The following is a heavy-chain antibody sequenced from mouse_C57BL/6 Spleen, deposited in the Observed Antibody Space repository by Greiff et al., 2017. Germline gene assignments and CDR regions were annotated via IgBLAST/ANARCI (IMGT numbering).Heavy chain of an antibody. CDR2: IHPNYGTT. CDR3: ARSGMGNRSFDY. J-gene: IGHJ2*01. V-gene: IGHV1-39*01. D-gene: IGHD2-1*01. Sequence: VHVKQSGPELVKPGASVKISCKASGYSFTDYNMNWVKQSNGKSLEWIGVIHPNYGTTSYNQKFKGKATLTVDQSSSTAYMQLNSLTSEDSAVYYCARSGMGNRSFDYWGQGTTLAVSS. CDR1: GYSFTDYN.